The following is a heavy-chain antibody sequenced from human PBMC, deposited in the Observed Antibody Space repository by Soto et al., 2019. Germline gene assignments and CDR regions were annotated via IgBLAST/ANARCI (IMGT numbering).Heavy chain of an antibody. CDR2: ISGSGGST. V-gene: IGHV3-23*01. CDR3: AKAGVDTAMEGTPYYYYGMDV. CDR1: GFTFSSYA. Sequence: GGSLRLSCAASGFTFSSYAMSWVRQAPGKGLEWVSAISGSGGSTYYADSVKGRFTISRDNSKNTLYLQMNSLRAEDTAVYYCAKAGVDTAMEGTPYYYYGMDVWGQGTTVTVSS. D-gene: IGHD5-18*01. J-gene: IGHJ6*02.